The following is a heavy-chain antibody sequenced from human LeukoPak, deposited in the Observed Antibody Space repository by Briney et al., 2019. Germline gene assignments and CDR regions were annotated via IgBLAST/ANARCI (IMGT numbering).Heavy chain of an antibody. J-gene: IGHJ4*02. Sequence: GGSLRLSCAASGFSFGGYGMHWVRQAPGRGLEWVAVITYDGRNKYYADSVKGRFTISRDNSKNTQYLQMNSLRAEDTAVYYCARRGYGDYAPFDYWGQGTLVTVSS. CDR2: ITYDGRNK. V-gene: IGHV3-30*03. CDR3: ARRGYGDYAPFDY. CDR1: GFSFGGYG. D-gene: IGHD4-17*01.